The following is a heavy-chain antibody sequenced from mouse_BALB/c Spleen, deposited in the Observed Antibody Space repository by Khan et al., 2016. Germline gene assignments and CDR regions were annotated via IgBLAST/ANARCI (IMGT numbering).Heavy chain of an antibody. D-gene: IGHD1-1*01. CDR1: GYTFTNYG. CDR2: INTYTGEP. J-gene: IGHJ4*01. Sequence: QSQLVQSGPELKKPGETVKISCKASGYTFTNYGMNWVKQAPGKGLKWMGWINTYTGEPTYADDFKGRFAFSLETSASTAYLQINNLKDEDTATYFCARNYYGTSYAMDYWGQGTSVTVSS. V-gene: IGHV9-3-1*01. CDR3: ARNYYGTSYAMDY.